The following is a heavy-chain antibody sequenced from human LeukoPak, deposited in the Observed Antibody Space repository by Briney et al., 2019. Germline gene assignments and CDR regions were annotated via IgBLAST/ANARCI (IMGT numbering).Heavy chain of an antibody. CDR1: GYTFTGHY. CDR2: INPNSGGT. J-gene: IGHJ6*03. Sequence: ASVKVSCKASGYTFTGHYMHWVRQAPGQGLEWMGWINPNSGGTNYAQKFQGRVTMTRDTSISTVYMELSRLRSDDTAVYYCARTTEGGYTYDYFYYYYMDVWGKGTTVTISS. CDR3: ARTTEGGYTYDYFYYYYMDV. V-gene: IGHV1-2*02. D-gene: IGHD5-18*01.